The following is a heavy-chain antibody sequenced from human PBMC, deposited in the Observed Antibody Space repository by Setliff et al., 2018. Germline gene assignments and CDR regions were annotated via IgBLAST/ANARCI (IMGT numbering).Heavy chain of an antibody. D-gene: IGHD2-15*01. CDR2: ISSSSSTI. V-gene: IGHV3-48*04. Sequence: GGSLRLSCAASGFTFSSYGMHWVRQAPGKGLEWVSYISSSSSTIYYADSVKGRFTTSRDNAKNSLYLQMNSLRAEDTAVYYCARDLGSPNYYWGQGTLVTVSS. J-gene: IGHJ4*02. CDR3: ARDLGSPNYY. CDR1: GFTFSSYG.